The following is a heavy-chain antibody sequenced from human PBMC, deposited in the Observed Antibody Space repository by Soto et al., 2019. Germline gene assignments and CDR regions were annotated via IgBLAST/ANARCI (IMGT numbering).Heavy chain of an antibody. Sequence: QVQLQESGPGLVKPSQTLSLTCTVSGGSISSGAYYWSWIRQHPGKGLEWIGYIYYSGSTYYNPSLESRVTTSVDTSKNQFSLKLSSVTAADTAVYYCAIYDSSGSRGFQHWGQGTLVTVSS. CDR1: GGSISSGAYY. D-gene: IGHD3-22*01. CDR2: IYYSGST. V-gene: IGHV4-31*03. J-gene: IGHJ1*01. CDR3: AIYDSSGSRGFQH.